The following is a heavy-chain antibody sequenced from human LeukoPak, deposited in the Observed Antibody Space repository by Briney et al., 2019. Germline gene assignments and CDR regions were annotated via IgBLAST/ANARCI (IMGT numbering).Heavy chain of an antibody. J-gene: IGHJ2*01. Sequence: GGSLRLSCAASGFTFSAYSLNWVRQAPGKGLEWVSYISSSTTTIYYADSVKGRFTIFRDNDENSLYLQMNSLRAEDTAVYYCARVDPYWYFDLWGRGTLVTVFS. CDR3: ARVDPYWYFDL. V-gene: IGHV3-48*01. CDR2: ISSSTTTI. CDR1: GFTFSAYS.